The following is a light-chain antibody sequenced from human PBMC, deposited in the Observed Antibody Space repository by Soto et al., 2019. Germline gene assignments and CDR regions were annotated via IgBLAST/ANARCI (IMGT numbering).Light chain of an antibody. CDR2: DAS. CDR3: QQYDGYST. CDR1: QRITGW. V-gene: IGKV1-5*01. J-gene: IGKJ1*01. Sequence: GDRVTITCRASQRITGWLAWYQQKPGKAPQLLIYDASSLESGVPSRFSGSGSGTEFTLTISNLQPDDFATYYCQQYDGYSTFGQGTKV.